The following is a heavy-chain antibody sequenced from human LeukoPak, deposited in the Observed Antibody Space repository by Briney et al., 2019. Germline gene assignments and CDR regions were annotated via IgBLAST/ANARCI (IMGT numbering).Heavy chain of an antibody. V-gene: IGHV1-8*02. CDR2: MNPNSGHT. J-gene: IGHJ6*03. CDR3: ARTYFSDDSGYYDGNYYYYYMDV. D-gene: IGHD3-22*01. Sequence: EASVKVSCKASGYTFNNYDINWVRQATGEGLEWMGWMNPNSGHTGYAKKFQGRVTMTRDTSTRTAYMELSSLRSEDTAVYYCARTYFSDDSGYYDGNYYYYYMDVWGKGTTVTVSS. CDR1: GYTFNNYD.